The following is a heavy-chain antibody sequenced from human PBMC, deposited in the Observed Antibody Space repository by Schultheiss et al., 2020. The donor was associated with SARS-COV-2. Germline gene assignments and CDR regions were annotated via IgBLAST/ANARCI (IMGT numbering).Heavy chain of an antibody. CDR3: ARDRKEIVVVPAAIAYNYYYGMDV. Sequence: GGSLRLSCAASGFTFSSYAMSWVRQAPGKGLEWVSAISGSGGSTYYADSVKGRFTISRDNAKNSLYLQMNSLRAEDTAVYYCARDRKEIVVVPAAIAYNYYYGMDVWGQGTTVTVSS. V-gene: IGHV3-23*01. J-gene: IGHJ6*02. D-gene: IGHD2-2*02. CDR1: GFTFSSYA. CDR2: ISGSGGST.